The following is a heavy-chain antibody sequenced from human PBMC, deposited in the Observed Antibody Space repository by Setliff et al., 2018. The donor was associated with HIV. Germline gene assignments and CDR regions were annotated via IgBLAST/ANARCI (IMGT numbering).Heavy chain of an antibody. CDR2: IFYSGRA. Sequence: SETLSLTCTVSDVSIRSSDYYWGWIRQPPGKGLEWIGSIFYSGRAFYNPSLKSRVTMSVDTSKNQFSLKVNSVTATDTAVFYCARHRVITGSFDSWSQGTLVTVSS. V-gene: IGHV4-39*01. CDR1: DVSIRSSDYY. J-gene: IGHJ4*02. D-gene: IGHD3-10*01. CDR3: ARHRVITGSFDS.